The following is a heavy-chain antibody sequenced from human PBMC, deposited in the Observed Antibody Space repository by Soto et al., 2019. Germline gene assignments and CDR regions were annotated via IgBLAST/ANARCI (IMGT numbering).Heavy chain of an antibody. J-gene: IGHJ6*02. CDR2: ISGSGGST. CDR1: GFTFSSYA. V-gene: IGHV3-23*01. Sequence: GGSLRLSCAASGFTFSSYAMSWVRQAPGKGLEWVSAISGSGGSTYYADSVKGRFTISRDNSKNTLYLQMNILRAEDTAVYYCAKGAVVGRFVADYYYGMDVWGQGTTVTVSS. CDR3: AKGAVVGRFVADYYYGMDV. D-gene: IGHD2-15*01.